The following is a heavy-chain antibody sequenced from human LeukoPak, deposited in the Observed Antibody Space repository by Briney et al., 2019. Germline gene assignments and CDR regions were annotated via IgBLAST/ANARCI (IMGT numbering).Heavy chain of an antibody. CDR3: ARGLTDEHQLILHWCDP. CDR1: GYTFTGYY. CDR2: INPNSGGT. Sequence: ASVKVSCKASGYTFTGYYIHWVRQAPGQGLEWMGWINPNSGGTNYAQKFQGRVTMTRDTSINTAYMELSRLISDDTAVYYCARGLTDEHQLILHWCDPWGQGTLVTVSS. D-gene: IGHD2-2*01. J-gene: IGHJ5*02. V-gene: IGHV1-2*02.